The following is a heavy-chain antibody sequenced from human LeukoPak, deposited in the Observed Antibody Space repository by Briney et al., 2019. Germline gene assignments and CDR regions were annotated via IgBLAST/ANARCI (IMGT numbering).Heavy chain of an antibody. CDR1: GGPFNDYY. CDR2: INHSGGT. J-gene: IGHJ4*02. V-gene: IGHV4-34*01. D-gene: IGHD3-16*02. CDR3: ARVSGIMISLGGVISYFDY. Sequence: PSETLSLTCALYGGPFNDYYWTWIRQPPGKGLEWIGEINHSGGTDYNPSLRSRVTISVDPSKNQLSLQLSSVTAADTGVYYCARVSGIMISLGGVISYFDYWGQGTLVTVSS.